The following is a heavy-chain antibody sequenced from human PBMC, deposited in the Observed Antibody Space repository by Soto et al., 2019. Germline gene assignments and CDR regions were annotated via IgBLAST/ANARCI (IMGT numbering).Heavy chain of an antibody. CDR2: MYYSGST. CDR1: GGSVSSGSYY. D-gene: IGHD3-3*01. Sequence: SETLSLTCTVSGGSVSSGSYYWSWIRQPPGKGLEWIGYMYYSGSTNYNPSLKSRVTISLDTSKNQFSLKLSSVTAADTAVYFCARTRDFWSGNDAFDIWGQVTMVTVSS. CDR3: ARTRDFWSGNDAFDI. J-gene: IGHJ3*02. V-gene: IGHV4-61*01.